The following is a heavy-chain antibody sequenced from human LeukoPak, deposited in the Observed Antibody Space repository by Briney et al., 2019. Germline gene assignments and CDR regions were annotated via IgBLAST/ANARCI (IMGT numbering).Heavy chain of an antibody. CDR1: GYTFTGYY. CDR2: INPNSGGT. D-gene: IGHD3-3*01. CDR3: ARWTFWSGYPHFDY. J-gene: IGHJ4*02. V-gene: IGHV1-2*02. Sequence: GASVKVSCKASGYTFTGYYMHWVRQAPGQGLEWMGWINPNSGGTNYAQKFQGRVTMTRDTSISTAYMELSRLRSDDTAVYYCARWTFWSGYPHFDYWGQGTLVTVSS.